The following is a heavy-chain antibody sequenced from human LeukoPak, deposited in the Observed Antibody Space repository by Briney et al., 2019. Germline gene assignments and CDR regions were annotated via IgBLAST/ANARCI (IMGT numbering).Heavy chain of an antibody. CDR1: GYTLTELS. J-gene: IGHJ4*02. D-gene: IGHD3-10*01. Sequence: ASVKVSCKVSGYTLTELSMHWVRQAPGKGLEWMGGFDPEDGETIYAQKFQGRVTMTEDTSTDTAYMELSSLRSEDTAAYYCATVAITMVRGVIIAYFDYWGQGTLVTVSS. V-gene: IGHV1-24*01. CDR2: FDPEDGET. CDR3: ATVAITMVRGVIIAYFDY.